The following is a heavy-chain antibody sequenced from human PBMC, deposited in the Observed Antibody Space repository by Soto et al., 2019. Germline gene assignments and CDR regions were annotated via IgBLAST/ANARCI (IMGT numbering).Heavy chain of an antibody. V-gene: IGHV3-23*01. CDR3: AKVGVASRNYYYFMDV. D-gene: IGHD5-12*01. Sequence: GGSLRLSCAASGFTFSSYAISWVRPAPGKGLEWVSSVSGTGSRTDYADSVKGRFTISRDNSKSTLSLQMNSLRAEDTAVYYCAKVGVASRNYYYFMDVWGKGSTVTVSS. CDR2: VSGTGSRT. J-gene: IGHJ6*03. CDR1: GFTFSSYA.